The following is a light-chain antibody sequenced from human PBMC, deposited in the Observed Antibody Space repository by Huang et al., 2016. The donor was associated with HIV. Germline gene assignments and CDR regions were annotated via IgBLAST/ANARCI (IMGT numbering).Light chain of an antibody. Sequence: IVMTQSPATLSVSPGERATLSCRASQSVSSNLAWYQQKPGHAPRLLIYGASTRATGIPARFSGSGSGTEFTLTISSLQSEDFAVYYCQQYNNWPGTFGPGTKVDIK. J-gene: IGKJ3*01. CDR3: QQYNNWPGT. CDR2: GAS. V-gene: IGKV3-15*01. CDR1: QSVSSN.